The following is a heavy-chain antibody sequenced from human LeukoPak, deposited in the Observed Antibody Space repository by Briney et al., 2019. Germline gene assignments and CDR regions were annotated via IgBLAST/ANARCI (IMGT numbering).Heavy chain of an antibody. Sequence: SETLSLTCTVSGGSISSSTYYWGWIRQPPGKGLEWIGSIYYSGSTDYNPSLKTRVTISVDTSKNQFSLNLSSVTAADTAVYYCARGDNLLRFLEVDAFDIWGQGTVVTVSS. CDR3: ARGDNLLRFLEVDAFDI. CDR2: IYYSGST. J-gene: IGHJ3*02. D-gene: IGHD3-3*01. CDR1: GGSISSSTYY. V-gene: IGHV4-39*07.